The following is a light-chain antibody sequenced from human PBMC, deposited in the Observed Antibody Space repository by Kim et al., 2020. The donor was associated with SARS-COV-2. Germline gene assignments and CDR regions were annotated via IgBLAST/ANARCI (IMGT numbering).Light chain of an antibody. CDR3: SSYTSITTGV. J-gene: IGLJ1*01. CDR1: SSDVGGYNY. V-gene: IGLV2-14*03. CDR2: DVS. Sequence: QSALTQPVSVSGSPGQSITISCTGTSSDVGGYNYVSWYQQHPGKVPKLIIYDVSNRPSGVSNRFSGSKSGNTASLTISGLQAEDEADYYCSSYTSITTGVFGTGTKVTVL.